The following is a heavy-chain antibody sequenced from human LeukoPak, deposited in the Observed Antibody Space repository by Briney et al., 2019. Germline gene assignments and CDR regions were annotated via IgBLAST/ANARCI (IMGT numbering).Heavy chain of an antibody. V-gene: IGHV4-38-2*02. CDR2: IYHSGST. CDR1: GYSISSGYY. J-gene: IGHJ4*02. Sequence: SETLSLTCSVSGYSISSGYYWGWIRQPPGKGLEWIGSIYHSGSTYYNPSLKSRVTISVDTSKNQFSLKLSSVTAADTAVYYCARGYGRTHYFDYWGQGTLVTVSS. CDR3: ARGYGRTHYFDY. D-gene: IGHD1-1*01.